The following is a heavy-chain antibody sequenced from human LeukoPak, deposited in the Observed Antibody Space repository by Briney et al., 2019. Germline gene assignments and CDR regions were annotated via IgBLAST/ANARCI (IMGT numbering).Heavy chain of an antibody. J-gene: IGHJ4*02. CDR3: AREFYSDSSGPHY. Sequence: SQTLSLTCSVSGYSISSGYYWGWIRQPPGKGLEWIGSIYHSGSTYYNPSLKSRVTVSVDTSKNQFSLKLSSVTAADTAMYYCAREFYSDSSGPHYWGQGTLVTVSS. CDR2: IYHSGST. CDR1: GYSISSGYY. V-gene: IGHV4-38-2*02. D-gene: IGHD3-22*01.